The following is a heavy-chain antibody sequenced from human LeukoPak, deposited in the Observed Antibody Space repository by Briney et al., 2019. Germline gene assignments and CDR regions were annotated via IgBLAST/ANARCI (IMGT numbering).Heavy chain of an antibody. Sequence: GGSLRLSCAASGFTFTSYWMTWVRQPPGKGLEWVATIKEDGSVRYYVDSVKGRFTISRDNAENSLYLQMNSLRADDTAVYYCARNPWQCDYWGQGTLVTVSS. CDR3: ARNPWQCDY. J-gene: IGHJ4*02. V-gene: IGHV3-7*01. CDR2: IKEDGSVR. CDR1: GFTFTSYW.